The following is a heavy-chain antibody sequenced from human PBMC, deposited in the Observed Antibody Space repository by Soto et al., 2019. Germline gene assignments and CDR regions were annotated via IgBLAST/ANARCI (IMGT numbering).Heavy chain of an antibody. CDR3: MGAGHSSQ. Sequence: EVQLVESGGGLVQPGGSLRLSCATSGFAFNLYSMNWVRQAPGKGLEWISYISNNTNSVYYADSVKGRFTISRDNAKNSLYLQMNSLRADDTAVYYCMGAGHSSQWGLGTLVTVSS. D-gene: IGHD6-19*01. J-gene: IGHJ4*02. CDR2: ISNNTNSV. CDR1: GFAFNLYS. V-gene: IGHV3-48*01.